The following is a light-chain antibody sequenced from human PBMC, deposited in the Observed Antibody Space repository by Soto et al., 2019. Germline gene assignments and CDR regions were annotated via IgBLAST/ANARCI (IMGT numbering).Light chain of an antibody. CDR3: QVYGRQPWR. Sequence: EKVLTQSPGTLSLSPGDRATLSCRASQSVSSSYLAWYQQKPGQAPRLLIYGASSRATGIPDRFSGSGSGTDFTLTISRLGLEDFSVDYCQVYGRQPWRFGQVTKGEIK. CDR2: GAS. CDR1: QSVSSSY. V-gene: IGKV3-20*01. J-gene: IGKJ1*01.